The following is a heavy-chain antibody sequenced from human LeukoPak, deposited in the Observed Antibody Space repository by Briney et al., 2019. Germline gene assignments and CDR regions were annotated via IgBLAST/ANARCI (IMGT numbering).Heavy chain of an antibody. Sequence: PSETLSLTCAVYGGSFSGYYWSWIRQPPGKGLEWIGEINHSGSTNCNPSLKSRVTISVDTSKNQFSLKLSSVTAADTAVYYCARVSVAGPQARLDYWGQGTLVTVSS. J-gene: IGHJ4*02. CDR3: ARVSVAGPQARLDY. CDR2: INHSGST. D-gene: IGHD6-19*01. V-gene: IGHV4-34*01. CDR1: GGSFSGYY.